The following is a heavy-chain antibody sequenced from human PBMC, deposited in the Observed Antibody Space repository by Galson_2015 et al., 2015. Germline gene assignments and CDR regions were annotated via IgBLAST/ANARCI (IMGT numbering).Heavy chain of an antibody. D-gene: IGHD5-18*01. CDR3: VKGHGNSYAIYDH. CDR2: ISSNGGST. V-gene: IGHV3-64D*08. J-gene: IGHJ4*02. CDR1: GFTLSSYV. Sequence: SLRLSCAASGFTLSSYVMHWVRQAPGKGLEYVSSISSNGGSTYYADSVKGRFTISRDNSKNTLYLQISRLRAEDTAVYFCVKGHGNSYAIYDHWGQGTLVTVSS.